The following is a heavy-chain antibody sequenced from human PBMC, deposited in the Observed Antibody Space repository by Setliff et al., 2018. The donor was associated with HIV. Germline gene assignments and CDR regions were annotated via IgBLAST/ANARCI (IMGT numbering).Heavy chain of an antibody. CDR3: ARYSPRGYTLTGPY. V-gene: IGHV4-61*05. CDR1: GGSIRRSSYY. Sequence: PSETLSLTCTVSGGSIRRSSYYWGWIRQPPGKGLEWIGYIYYSGSTKHNPSLKSRVTISLDTSKNQFSLKLTSVTAADTAVYYCARYSPRGYTLTGPYWGQGTLVTVSS. J-gene: IGHJ4*02. D-gene: IGHD6-25*01. CDR2: IYYSGST.